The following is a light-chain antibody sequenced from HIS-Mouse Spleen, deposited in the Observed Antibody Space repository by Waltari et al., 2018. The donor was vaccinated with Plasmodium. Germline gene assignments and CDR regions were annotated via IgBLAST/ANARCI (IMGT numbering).Light chain of an antibody. CDR3: QQSYSTPIT. J-gene: IGKJ5*01. Sequence: DIQMTQSPSSLSASAGDRVTITCRESQSIISYLNRYQQKPGKAPKLLIYAASSLQSGVPARFSGSGSGTDFTLTISSLQPEDFATYYCQQSYSTPITFGQGTRLEI. CDR1: QSIISY. V-gene: IGKV1-39*01. CDR2: AAS.